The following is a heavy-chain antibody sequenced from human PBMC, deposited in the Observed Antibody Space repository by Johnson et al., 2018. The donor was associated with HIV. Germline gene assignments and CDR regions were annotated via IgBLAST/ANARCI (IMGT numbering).Heavy chain of an antibody. CDR3: ASALCTWGAFDI. CDR1: GFTFSSYA. V-gene: IGHV3-30*04. D-gene: IGHD2-8*01. CDR2: ISYDGSNK. Sequence: QVQLVESGGGVVQPGRSLRLSCAASGFTFSSYAMHWVRQAPGQGLEWVAVISYDGSNKYYADSVQGRFTISRDNSKNTLYLQMNSLRAEDTAVYYCASALCTWGAFDIWGQGTMVTVSS. J-gene: IGHJ3*02.